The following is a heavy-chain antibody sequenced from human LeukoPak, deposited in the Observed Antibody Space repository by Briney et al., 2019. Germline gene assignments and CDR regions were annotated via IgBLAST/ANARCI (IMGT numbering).Heavy chain of an antibody. V-gene: IGHV1-69*13. D-gene: IGHD4-11*01. J-gene: IGHJ6*02. CDR2: IIPIFGTA. CDR3: ARDPHSNYRLYYYYGMDV. Sequence: HGASVKVSCKASGGTFSSYAISWVRQAPGQGLEWMGGIIPIFGTANYAQKFQGRVTITADESTSTAYMELSSLRSEDTAVYYCARDPHSNYRLYYYYGMDVWGQGTTVTVSS. CDR1: GGTFSSYA.